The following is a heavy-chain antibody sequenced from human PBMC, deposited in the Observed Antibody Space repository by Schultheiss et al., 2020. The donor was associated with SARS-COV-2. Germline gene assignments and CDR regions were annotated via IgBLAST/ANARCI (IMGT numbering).Heavy chain of an antibody. CDR2: IIPIFGTA. Sequence: SVKVSCKASGYTFTSYGISWVRQAPGQGLEWMGGIIPIFGTANYAQKFQGRVTITADKSTSTAYMELSSLRSEDTAVYYCVRPINPEAFDIWGQGTMVTVSS. V-gene: IGHV1-69*06. J-gene: IGHJ3*02. CDR3: VRPINPEAFDI. CDR1: GYTFTSYG. D-gene: IGHD1-14*01.